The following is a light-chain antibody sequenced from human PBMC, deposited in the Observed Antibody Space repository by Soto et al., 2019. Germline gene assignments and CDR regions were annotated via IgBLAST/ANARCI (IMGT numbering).Light chain of an antibody. V-gene: IGLV1-44*01. CDR3: AAWDDRLSGHV. CDR2: SNN. J-gene: IGLJ1*01. CDR1: SSNIGSNT. Sequence: QSVLTQPPSASGTPGQRVTISCSGSSSNIGSNTVNWYQQLPGTAPKLLIYSNNQRPSGVPDRFSGSKSGTSASLAISGLRPEDEADYYCAAWDDRLSGHVFGTGTKLTVL.